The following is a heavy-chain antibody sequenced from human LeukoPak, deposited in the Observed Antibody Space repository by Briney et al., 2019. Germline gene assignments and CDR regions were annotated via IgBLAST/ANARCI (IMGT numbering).Heavy chain of an antibody. Sequence: SETLSPTCTVSGGSISNYYWSWIRQPPGKGLEWMGFIYYSGSTNNNPSLKSRVTISVDTSKNQFSLKVSSVTAADTAVYFCARGVGSSSPFDYWGQGTLVTVSS. CDR3: ARGVGSSSPFDY. CDR2: IYYSGST. V-gene: IGHV4-59*08. D-gene: IGHD6-13*01. CDR1: GGSISNYY. J-gene: IGHJ4*02.